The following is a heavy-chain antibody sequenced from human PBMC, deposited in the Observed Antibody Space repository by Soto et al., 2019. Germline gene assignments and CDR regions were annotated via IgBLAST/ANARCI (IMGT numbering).Heavy chain of an antibody. CDR3: VCGYCRSAPCSEVFQF. D-gene: IGHD3-22*01. J-gene: IGHJ1*01. CDR2: IHPSGDT. Sequence: ASVKVSCKASGYKFTTYFIHWVRQAPGQGLEWMGMIHPSGDTGYAQKFRGRVTMTIDTSTTTAYMELRNLTSEDTAVYFSVCGYCRSAPCSEVFQFWGQGTLVIGSS. V-gene: IGHV1-46*01. CDR1: GYKFTTYF.